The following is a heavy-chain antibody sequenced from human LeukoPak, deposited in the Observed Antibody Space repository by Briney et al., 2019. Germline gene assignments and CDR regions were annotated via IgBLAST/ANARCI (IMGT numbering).Heavy chain of an antibody. Sequence: PGGSLRLSCAASGFTFSSYSMNWVRQAPGKGLEWVSSISSSSSYIYYADSVKGQFTISRDNAKNSLYLQMNSLRAEDTAVYYCARRKQVDWYVDYWGQGTLVTVSS. CDR2: ISSSSSYI. V-gene: IGHV3-21*01. D-gene: IGHD3-9*01. CDR3: ARRKQVDWYVDY. J-gene: IGHJ4*02. CDR1: GFTFSSYS.